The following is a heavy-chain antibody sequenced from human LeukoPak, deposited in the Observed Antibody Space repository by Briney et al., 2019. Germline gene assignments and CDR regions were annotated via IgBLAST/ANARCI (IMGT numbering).Heavy chain of an antibody. V-gene: IGHV3-7*01. D-gene: IGHD2-15*01. CDR3: ARKLVVVVAAAPLYYFDY. Sequence: GGSLRLSCAASGFTFSNAWMSWVRQAPGKGLEWVANIKQDGSEKYYVDSVKGRFTISRDNAKNSLYLQMNSLRAEDTAVYYCARKLVVVVAAAPLYYFDYWGQGTLVTVSS. J-gene: IGHJ4*02. CDR2: IKQDGSEK. CDR1: GFTFSNAW.